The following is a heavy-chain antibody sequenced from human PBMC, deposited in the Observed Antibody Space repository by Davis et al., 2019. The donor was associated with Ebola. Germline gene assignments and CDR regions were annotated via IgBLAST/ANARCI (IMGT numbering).Heavy chain of an antibody. CDR1: GFTVSSNY. V-gene: IGHV3-66*01. J-gene: IGHJ6*02. CDR3: VKDVGTMVRGVITYGMDV. CDR2: IYSGGST. Sequence: GESLKISCAASGFTVSSNYMSWVRQAPGKGLEWVSVIYSGGSTYYADSVKGRFTISRDNSKNTLYLQMSSLRAEDTAVYYCVKDVGTMVRGVITYGMDVWGQGTTVTVSS. D-gene: IGHD3-10*01.